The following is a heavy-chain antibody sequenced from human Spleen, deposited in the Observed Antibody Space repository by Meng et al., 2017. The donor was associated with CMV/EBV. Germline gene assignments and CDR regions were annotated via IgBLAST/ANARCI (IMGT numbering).Heavy chain of an antibody. J-gene: IGHJ1*01. D-gene: IGHD6-13*01. V-gene: IGHV1-69*05. CDR2: IIPIFGTA. Sequence: SCKASGGTFSSYAISWVRQAPGQGLEWMGGIIPIFGTANYAQKFQGRVTITTDESTSTAYMELSSLRSEDTAVYYCARAGDGSWYADHFQHWGQGTLVTVSS. CDR1: GGTFSSYA. CDR3: ARAGDGSWYADHFQH.